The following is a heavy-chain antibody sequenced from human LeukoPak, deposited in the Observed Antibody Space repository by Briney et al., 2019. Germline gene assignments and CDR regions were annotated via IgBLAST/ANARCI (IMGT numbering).Heavy chain of an antibody. D-gene: IGHD6-13*01. CDR3: ARAGYSSSWRWFDP. J-gene: IGHJ5*02. Sequence: GGSLRLSCAASGFTFSSYEMNWVRQAPGKGLEWVSYISSSGSTIYYADSVKGRFTISRDNAKNTLYLQMNSLRAEDTAVYYCARAGYSSSWRWFDPWGQGTLVTVSS. V-gene: IGHV3-48*03. CDR2: ISSSGSTI. CDR1: GFTFSSYE.